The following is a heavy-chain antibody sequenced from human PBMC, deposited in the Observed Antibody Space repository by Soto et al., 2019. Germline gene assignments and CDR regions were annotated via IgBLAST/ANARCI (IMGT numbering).Heavy chain of an antibody. CDR3: ARQAEYDDYGEPYGMDV. V-gene: IGHV4-39*01. CDR1: GGSISSSSYY. CDR2: IYYSGST. J-gene: IGHJ6*02. Sequence: QLQLQESGPGLVKPSETLSLTCTVSGGSISSSSYYWGWIRQPPGKGLEWIGSIYYSGSTYYNPSLKSRVTISVDTSKNQFSLKLSSVTAADTAVYYCARQAEYDDYGEPYGMDVWGQGTTVTVSS. D-gene: IGHD4-17*01.